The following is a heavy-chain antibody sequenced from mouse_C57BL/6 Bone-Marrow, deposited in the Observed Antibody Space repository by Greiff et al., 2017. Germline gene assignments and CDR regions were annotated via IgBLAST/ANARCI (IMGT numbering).Heavy chain of an antibody. D-gene: IGHD1-1*01. J-gene: IGHJ4*01. CDR1: GFNIKDDY. CDR2: IDPENGDT. CDR3: GYGNAMDY. V-gene: IGHV14-4*01. Sequence: VQLQQSGAELVRPGASVTLSCTASGFNIKDDYMHWVQQRPEQGLEWIGWIDPENGDTEYASKFQGKATITADTSSNTAYLQLSSLTSEDTAVYYCGYGNAMDYWGQGTSVTVSS.